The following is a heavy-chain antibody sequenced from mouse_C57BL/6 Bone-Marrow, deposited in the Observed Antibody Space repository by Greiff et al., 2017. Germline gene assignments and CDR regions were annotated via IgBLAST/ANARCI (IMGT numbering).Heavy chain of an antibody. D-gene: IGHD2-2*01. Sequence: VQLQQPGAELVRPGTSVKLSCKASGYTFPSYWMHWVKQRPGQGLEWIGVIDPSSSYTNYNQKFKGKATLTVDTSSSTAYMQLSSLTSEDSAVYYCAIWLRRRKNYWGQGTTPTGSS. V-gene: IGHV1-59*01. CDR2: IDPSSSYT. CDR1: GYTFPSYW. J-gene: IGHJ2*01. CDR3: AIWLRRRKNY.